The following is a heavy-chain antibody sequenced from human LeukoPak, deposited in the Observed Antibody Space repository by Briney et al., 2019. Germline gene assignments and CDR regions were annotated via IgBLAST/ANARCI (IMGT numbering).Heavy chain of an antibody. CDR3: ARTTTVTREYFQH. CDR1: GVTFRSYT. Sequence: SVDVSCKASGVTFRSYTMSWVRQAPGKGLEWVGRIIPIRGKANYAQKFQGRVTITADKSTSTAYMELRSLRSEDPAVYYCARTTTVTREYFQHWGQGTLVTVSS. V-gene: IGHV1-69*02. CDR2: IIPIRGKA. J-gene: IGHJ1*01. D-gene: IGHD4-11*01.